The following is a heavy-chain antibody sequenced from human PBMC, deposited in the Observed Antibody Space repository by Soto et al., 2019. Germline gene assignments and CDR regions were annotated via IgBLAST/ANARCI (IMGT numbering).Heavy chain of an antibody. CDR3: ARVNGGGVVNWYFDL. V-gene: IGHV4-34*01. J-gene: IGHJ2*01. D-gene: IGHD3-16*02. CDR1: GGSFSGYY. CDR2: INHSGST. Sequence: QVQLQQWGAGLLKPSETLSLTCAVYGGSFSGYYWSWIRQPPGKGLEWIGEINHSGSTNHNPSLKSRVTISVDTSKNQFSLKLSSVTAADTTVYYCARVNGGGVVNWYFDLWGRGTLVTVSS.